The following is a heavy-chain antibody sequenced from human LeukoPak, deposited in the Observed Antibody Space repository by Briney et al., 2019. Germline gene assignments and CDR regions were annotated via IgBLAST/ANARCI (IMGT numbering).Heavy chain of an antibody. CDR1: GFTVSSNY. CDR3: ARRVRSGWSLDY. V-gene: IGHV3-53*01. CDR2: IYSGGST. D-gene: IGHD6-19*01. Sequence: GGSLRLSCAASGFTVSSNYMSWVRQAPGKGLEWFSVIYSGGSTYYADSVKGRFTISRDNSKNTLYLQMNSLRAEDTAVYYCARRVRSGWSLDYWGQGTLVTVSS. J-gene: IGHJ4*02.